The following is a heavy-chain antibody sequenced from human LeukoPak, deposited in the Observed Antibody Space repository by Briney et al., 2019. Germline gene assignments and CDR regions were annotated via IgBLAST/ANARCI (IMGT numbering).Heavy chain of an antibody. V-gene: IGHV3-7*01. CDR1: GFTFSSYA. J-gene: IGHJ4*02. CDR2: IKQDGSEK. Sequence: GGSLRLSCAASGFTFSSYAMSWVRQAPGKGLEWVANIKQDGSEKYYVDSVKGRFTISRDNAKNSLYLQMNSLRAEDTAVYYCARERSYYGSGSYVYWGQGTLVTVSS. CDR3: ARERSYYGSGSYVY. D-gene: IGHD3-10*01.